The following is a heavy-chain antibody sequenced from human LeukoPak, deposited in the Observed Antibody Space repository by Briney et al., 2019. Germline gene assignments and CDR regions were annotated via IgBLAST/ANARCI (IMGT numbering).Heavy chain of an antibody. CDR2: INHSGST. Sequence: PAETLSLTCAVYGGSFSGYYWSWIRQPPGKGREWIGEINHSGSTNYNPSLKSRVTISVDTSKNQFSLKLSSVTAADAAVYYCARGRLHYYGSGSYYTYYFDYWGQGTLVTVSS. CDR3: ARGRLHYYGSGSYYTYYFDY. CDR1: GGSFSGYY. V-gene: IGHV4-34*01. J-gene: IGHJ4*02. D-gene: IGHD3-10*01.